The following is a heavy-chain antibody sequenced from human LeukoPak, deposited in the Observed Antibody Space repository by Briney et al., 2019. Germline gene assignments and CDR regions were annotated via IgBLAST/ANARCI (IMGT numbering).Heavy chain of an antibody. J-gene: IGHJ4*02. D-gene: IGHD3-10*01. V-gene: IGHV4-34*01. CDR3: ARRITLVRGFNY. Sequence: SEILSLTCAVYGGSFSGYYWTWIRQPPGKGLVWIGEINHSGSTNYNPSLKSRVTISVDTSKNQFSLRLTSVTAADTAVYYCARRITLVRGFNYWGQGTLVTVSS. CDR1: GGSFSGYY. CDR2: INHSGST.